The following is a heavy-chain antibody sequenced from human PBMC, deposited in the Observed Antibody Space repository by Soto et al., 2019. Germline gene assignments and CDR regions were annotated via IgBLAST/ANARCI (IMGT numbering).Heavy chain of an antibody. CDR2: ISGSGGST. D-gene: IGHD6-19*01. CDR1: GFTFSSYA. CDR3: AKNGGSHSSGWYDYFDY. Sequence: QPGGSLRLSCAASGFTFSSYAMSWVRQAPGKGLEWVSAISGSGGSTYYADSVKGRFTISSDNSKNTLYLQMNSLRAEDTAVYYCAKNGGSHSSGWYDYFDYWGQGTLVTVSS. J-gene: IGHJ4*02. V-gene: IGHV3-23*01.